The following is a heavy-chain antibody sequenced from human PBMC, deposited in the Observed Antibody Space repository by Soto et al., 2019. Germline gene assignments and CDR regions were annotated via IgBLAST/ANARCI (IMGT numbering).Heavy chain of an antibody. Sequence: SETLSLTCTVSGGSISSSSYYWGWIRQPPGKGLEWIGSIYYSGSTYYNPSLKSRVTISVDTSKNQFSLKLSSVTAADTAVYYCAGDEYNWNDVMRSFDYWGQGTLVTVSS. V-gene: IGHV4-39*01. CDR1: GGSISSSSYY. D-gene: IGHD1-1*01. CDR2: IYYSGST. J-gene: IGHJ4*02. CDR3: AGDEYNWNDVMRSFDY.